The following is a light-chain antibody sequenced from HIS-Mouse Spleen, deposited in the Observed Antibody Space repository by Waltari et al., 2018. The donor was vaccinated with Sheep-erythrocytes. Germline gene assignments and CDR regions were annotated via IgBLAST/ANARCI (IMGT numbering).Light chain of an antibody. J-gene: IGLJ3*02. V-gene: IGLV2-23*01. Sequence: QSALTQPASVSGSPGQSIPLPCTGTSSDVGTYNLVSWYQQHPGKAPKPMIYEGSKRPSGVSNRFSGSKSGNTASLTISGLQAEDEADYYCCSYAGSSTPWVLGGGTKLTVL. CDR2: EGS. CDR3: CSYAGSSTPWV. CDR1: SSDVGTYNL.